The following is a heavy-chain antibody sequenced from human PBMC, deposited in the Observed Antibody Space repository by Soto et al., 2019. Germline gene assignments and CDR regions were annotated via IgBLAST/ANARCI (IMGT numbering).Heavy chain of an antibody. CDR1: GFTFSTYW. J-gene: IGHJ5*02. V-gene: IGHV3-74*01. Sequence: EVQLVESGGGLVQPGGSLRLSCAASGFTFSTYWMHWVRQVPGKGLVWVSRINSDGSSTSYADSVKGRFTISRDNAKNTLFLQMNSLTAEDTAVYYCAGVVATLLAWGQGTLIVVSS. D-gene: IGHD5-12*01. CDR2: INSDGSST. CDR3: AGVVATLLA.